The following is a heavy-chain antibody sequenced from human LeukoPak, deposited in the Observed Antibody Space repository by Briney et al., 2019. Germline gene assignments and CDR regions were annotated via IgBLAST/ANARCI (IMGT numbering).Heavy chain of an antibody. Sequence: PGGSLRLSCAASGFTFSSYAMSWVRQAPGKGLEWVSAISGRGSSTYYADSVKGRFTISRDNSKNTLYLQMNSLRAEDTAVYYCAKDKNGSGSFDYWGQGTLVTVSS. D-gene: IGHD3-10*01. CDR3: AKDKNGSGSFDY. CDR1: GFTFSSYA. V-gene: IGHV3-23*01. J-gene: IGHJ4*02. CDR2: ISGRGSST.